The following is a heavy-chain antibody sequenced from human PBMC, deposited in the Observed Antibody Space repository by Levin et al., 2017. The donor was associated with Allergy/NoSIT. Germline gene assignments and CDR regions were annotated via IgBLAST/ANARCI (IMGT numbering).Heavy chain of an antibody. CDR1: GGSISSSSYY. CDR2: IYYSGST. J-gene: IGHJ4*02. V-gene: IGHV4-39*01. CDR3: ARLPDTAMVGGTGYFDY. D-gene: IGHD5-18*01. Sequence: SQTLSLTCTVSGGSISSSSYYWGWIRQPPGKGLEWIGSIYYSGSTYYNPSLKSRVTISVDTSKNQFSLKLSSVTAADTAVYYWARLPDTAMVGGTGYFDYWGQGTLVTVSS.